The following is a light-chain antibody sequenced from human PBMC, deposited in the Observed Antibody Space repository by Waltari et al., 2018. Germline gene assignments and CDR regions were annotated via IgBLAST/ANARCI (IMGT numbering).Light chain of an antibody. J-gene: IGLJ2*01. CDR1: ALPKEF. V-gene: IGLV3-25*03. Sequence: SYELTQPPSVSVSPGQTARITCSGDALPKEFTSWYQQKPGQAPILLMYRDPERPSGIPERFSGSSSGTIVTLTITGVQAEDEADYYCQSTDSSGSFVVFGGGTKLTVL. CDR2: RDP. CDR3: QSTDSSGSFVV.